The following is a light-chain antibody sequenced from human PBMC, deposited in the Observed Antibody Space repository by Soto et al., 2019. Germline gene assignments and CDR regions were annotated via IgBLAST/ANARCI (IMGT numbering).Light chain of an antibody. V-gene: IGLV2-23*01. Sequence: QSVLTQSASVSGSPGQSITISCTGSSSDVGSYNLVSWYQQHPGKAPKLMLYEGSKRPSGVSNRFSGSKSGNTASLTISGLQAEDEAVYYCSSYSDSSSVVIGGGTKLTVL. CDR2: EGS. J-gene: IGLJ2*01. CDR3: SSYSDSSSVV. CDR1: SSDVGSYNL.